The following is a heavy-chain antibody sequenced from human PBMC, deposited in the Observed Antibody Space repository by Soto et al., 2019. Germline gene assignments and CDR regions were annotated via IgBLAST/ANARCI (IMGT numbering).Heavy chain of an antibody. V-gene: IGHV3-53*01. Sequence: LXXSCAASWFTVSSXYMSWVRQSPGKGLEWVSFIYSGCSTYYADSVKVRFTISRYNSKNTLYLQMNSLRAEDTAVYYCARELAVAGKYAFDIWGQGTMVTVS. D-gene: IGHD6-19*01. CDR3: ARELAVAGKYAFDI. J-gene: IGHJ3*02. CDR2: IYSGCST. CDR1: WFTVSSXY.